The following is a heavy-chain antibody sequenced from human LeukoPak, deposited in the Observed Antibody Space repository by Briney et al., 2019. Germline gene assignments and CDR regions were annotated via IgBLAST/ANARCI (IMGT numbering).Heavy chain of an antibody. CDR2: IIWDSGGI. J-gene: IGHJ4*02. CDR1: GFTFADYA. CDR3: AKDNDSSGYYGPYFDC. V-gene: IGHV3-9*03. Sequence: GGSLRLSCAASGFTFADYAMHWVRQAPGEGLEWVSGIIWDSGGISYADSVKGRFTISRDNDKNSLYLQMNSLRAEDMALYYCAKDNDSSGYYGPYFDCWGQGTLVGVCS. D-gene: IGHD3-22*01.